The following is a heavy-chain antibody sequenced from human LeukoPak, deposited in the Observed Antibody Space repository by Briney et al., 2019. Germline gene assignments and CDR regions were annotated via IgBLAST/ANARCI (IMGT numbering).Heavy chain of an antibody. D-gene: IGHD3-22*01. J-gene: IGHJ4*02. CDR2: FDPEDDET. CDR3: ATDLKNYYDSSGYYLY. Sequence: ASVKVSCKVSGYTLTELSMHWVRQAPGKGLEWMGDFDPEDDETIYAQKFQGRVTMTEDTSTDTAYMELSSLRSEDTAVYYCATDLKNYYDSSGYYLYWGQGTLVTVSS. CDR1: GYTLTELS. V-gene: IGHV1-24*01.